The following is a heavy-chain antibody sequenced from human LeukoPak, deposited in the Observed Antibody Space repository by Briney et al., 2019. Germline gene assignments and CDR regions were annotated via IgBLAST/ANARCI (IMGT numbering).Heavy chain of an antibody. CDR2: ISSSSSYI. J-gene: IGHJ3*02. CDR3: ARSYCSGGSCYVGAYAFDI. V-gene: IGHV3-21*01. CDR1: GFTFSGYG. D-gene: IGHD2-15*01. Sequence: GGSLRLSCAASGFTFSGYGMHWVRQAPGKGLEWVSSISSSSSYIYYADSVKGRFTISRDNAKNSLYLQMNSLRAEDTAVYYCARSYCSGGSCYVGAYAFDIWGQGTMVTVSS.